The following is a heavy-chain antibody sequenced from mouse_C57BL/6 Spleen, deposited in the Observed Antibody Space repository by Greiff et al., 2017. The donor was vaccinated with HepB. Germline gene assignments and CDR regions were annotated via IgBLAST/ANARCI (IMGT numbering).Heavy chain of an antibody. D-gene: IGHD2-3*01. Sequence: EVKLVESGPELVKPGASVKIPCKASGYTFTDYNMDWVKQSHGKSLEWIGDINPNNGGTIYNQKFKGKATLTVDKSSSTAYMELRSLTSEDTAVYYCARGSYDGYYEGVFDYWGQGTTLTVSS. J-gene: IGHJ2*01. CDR1: GYTFTDYN. V-gene: IGHV1-18*01. CDR3: ARGSYDGYYEGVFDY. CDR2: INPNNGGT.